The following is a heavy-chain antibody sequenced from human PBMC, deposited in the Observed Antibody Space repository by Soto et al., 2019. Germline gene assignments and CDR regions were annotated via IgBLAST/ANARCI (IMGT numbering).Heavy chain of an antibody. CDR1: GFTFSTHG. Sequence: QVQLVESGGGVVQPGRSLRLSCAASGFTFSTHGMHWVRQAPGKGLEWVTIISYDATTKYYADSVKGRFTTSRDNSKNTLYLQMDSLSAEDTAVYYCAKGVFGLAVAVADYWDQGTLVTVSS. D-gene: IGHD6-19*01. CDR3: AKGVFGLAVAVADY. CDR2: ISYDATTK. V-gene: IGHV3-30*18. J-gene: IGHJ4*02.